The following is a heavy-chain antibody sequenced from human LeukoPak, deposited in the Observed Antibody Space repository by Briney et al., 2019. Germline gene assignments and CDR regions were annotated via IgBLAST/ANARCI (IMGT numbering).Heavy chain of an antibody. V-gene: IGHV3-48*01. Sequence: GGSLRLSCAASGFTFTSYSMNWVRQAPGKGVEWVSYISSGSSTIYYADSVNGRFSISRDNAKNSLYLQMNSLRAEDTAVDYCARKKVSTASILTGSSYYYYMDVWGKGPTVSVSS. CDR1: GFTFTSYS. CDR3: ARKKVSTASILTGSSYYYYMDV. CDR2: ISSGSSTI. D-gene: IGHD3-9*01. J-gene: IGHJ6*03.